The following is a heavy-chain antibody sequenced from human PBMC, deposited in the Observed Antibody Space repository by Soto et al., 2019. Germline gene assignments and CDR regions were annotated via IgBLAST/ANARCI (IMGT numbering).Heavy chain of an antibody. CDR1: GFTFSSYW. CDR2: IKQDGSEK. D-gene: IGHD2-2*01. CDR3: ARVVSLGYCSSTSCPNNWFDP. J-gene: IGHJ5*02. V-gene: IGHV3-7*01. Sequence: GGSLRLSCAASGFTFSSYWMSWVRQAPGKGLEWVANIKQDGSEKYYVDSVKGRFTISRDNAKNSLYLQMNSLRAEDTAVYYCARVVSLGYCSSTSCPNNWFDPWGQGTLVTVSS.